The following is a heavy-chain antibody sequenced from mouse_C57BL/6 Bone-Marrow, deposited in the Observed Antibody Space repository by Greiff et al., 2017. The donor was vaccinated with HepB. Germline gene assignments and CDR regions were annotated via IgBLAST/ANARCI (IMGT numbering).Heavy chain of an antibody. CDR1: GYTFTNYW. D-gene: IGHD2-14*01. CDR3: ERWGYLGYFDV. CDR2: IYPGGGYT. J-gene: IGHJ1*03. Sequence: LVESGAELVRPGTSVKMSCKASGYTFTNYWIGWAKQRPGHGLEWIGDIYPGGGYTNYNEKFKGKATLTADKSSSTAYMQFSSLTSEDSAIYYCERWGYLGYFDVWVTGTTVTVSS. V-gene: IGHV1-63*01.